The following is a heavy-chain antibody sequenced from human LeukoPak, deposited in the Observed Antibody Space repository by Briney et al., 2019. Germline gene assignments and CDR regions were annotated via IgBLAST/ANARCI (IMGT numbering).Heavy chain of an antibody. J-gene: IGHJ4*02. CDR2: INTVGNEK. V-gene: IGHV3-7*01. CDR1: GCRFSDYW. D-gene: IGHD3-22*01. Sequence: GGSLRLSCAASGCRFSDYWMTWVRQAPGKGLECVANINTVGNEKYYPDSVKGRFTISRDNAKNSLYLQMNNMRDEDTAIYYFTKDLNHDSSGWGQGTLVTVSS. CDR3: TKDLNHDSSG.